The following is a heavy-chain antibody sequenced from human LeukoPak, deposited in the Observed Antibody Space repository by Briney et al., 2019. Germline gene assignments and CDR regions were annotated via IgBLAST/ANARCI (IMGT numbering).Heavy chain of an antibody. CDR1: GYTFTSYY. D-gene: IGHD6-6*01. J-gene: IGHJ4*02. CDR3: ASPQRDGLAAHGY. Sequence: GASVKVSCKASGYTFTSYYMHWVRQAPGQGLEWMGIINPSGGSTSYAQKFQGRVTITADESTSTAYMELSSLRSEDTAVYYCASPQRDGLAAHGYWGQGTLVTVSS. V-gene: IGHV1-46*01. CDR2: INPSGGST.